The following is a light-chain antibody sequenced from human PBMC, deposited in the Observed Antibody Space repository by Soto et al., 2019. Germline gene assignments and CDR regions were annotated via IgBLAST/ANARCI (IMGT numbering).Light chain of an antibody. Sequence: QSVLTQPPSASGTPGQRVTISCSGSSSNIGSNTVNWYQQLPGTAPKLLIYSNDQRPSGVPDRFSGSKSGTSASLAISGLQSEDEAEYSCAAWDDTLNGNYVFGAGTKVTXL. CDR3: AAWDDTLNGNYV. J-gene: IGLJ1*01. CDR2: SND. CDR1: SSNIGSNT. V-gene: IGLV1-44*01.